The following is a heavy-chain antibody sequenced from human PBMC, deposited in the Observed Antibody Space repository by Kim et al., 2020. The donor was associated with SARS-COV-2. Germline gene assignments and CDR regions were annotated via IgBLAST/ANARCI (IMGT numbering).Heavy chain of an antibody. D-gene: IGHD3-22*01. Sequence: ASVKVSCKASGYTFTSYYMHWVRQAPGQGLEWMGIINPSGGSTSYAQKFQGRVTMTRDTSTSTVYMELSSLRSEDTAVYYCARSRVLMIVANYGMDVWGQGTTVTVSS. CDR3: ARSRVLMIVANYGMDV. CDR2: INPSGGST. J-gene: IGHJ6*02. V-gene: IGHV1-46*01. CDR1: GYTFTSYY.